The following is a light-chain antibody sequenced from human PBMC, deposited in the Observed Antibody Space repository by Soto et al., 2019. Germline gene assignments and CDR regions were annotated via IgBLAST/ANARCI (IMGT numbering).Light chain of an antibody. CDR1: SSDIGSYNR. CDR2: EVN. V-gene: IGLV2-18*02. J-gene: IGLJ1*01. CDR3: NSFTTSSTYV. Sequence: SALTQPASVSGSPGQSITIPCTGTSSDIGSYNRVSWYQQPPGTAPKLIIYEVNIRPSGVPDRFSGSKSGNTASLTISGLQAEDEADYYCNSFTTSSTYVFGTGTKVTVL.